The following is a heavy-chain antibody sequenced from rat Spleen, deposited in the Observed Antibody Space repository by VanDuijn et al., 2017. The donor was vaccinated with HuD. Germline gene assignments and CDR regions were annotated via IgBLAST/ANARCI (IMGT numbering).Heavy chain of an antibody. CDR2: ITNASGGT. CDR1: GLSLTSFH. Sequence: VQLKESGPGLVQPSQTLSLTCTVSGLSLTSFHVHWVRQPPGKGLEWVASITNASGGTHYPDSVKGRFTISRDIAKSTLYLQMNNLRSEDTATYFCTRGTYFRHWGQGVMVTVSS. D-gene: IGHD4-6*01. V-gene: IGHV5-31*01. J-gene: IGHJ2*01. CDR3: TRGTYFRH.